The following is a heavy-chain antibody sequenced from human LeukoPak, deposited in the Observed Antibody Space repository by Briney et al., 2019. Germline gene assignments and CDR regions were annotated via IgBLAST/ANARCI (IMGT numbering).Heavy chain of an antibody. CDR2: ISAYNGYT. D-gene: IGHD3/OR15-3a*01. J-gene: IGHJ4*02. V-gene: IGHV1-18*01. CDR3: ARDWTRVRPFDY. CDR1: GYTFTNYY. Sequence: ASVKVSCKASGYTFTNYYITWVRQAPGQGLEWMGWISAYNGYTNYAQKLQGRVTMTTDTSTSTAYMELRSLRSDDTAVYYCARDWTRVRPFDYWGQGTLVTVSS.